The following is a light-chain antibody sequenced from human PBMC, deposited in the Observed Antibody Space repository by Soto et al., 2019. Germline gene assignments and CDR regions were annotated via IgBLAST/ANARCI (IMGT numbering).Light chain of an antibody. Sequence: LTQPRSVSGSPGQSVAISCTGTSSDVGGYNYVSWFQQHPGKVPKLIISDVNKRPSGVPDRFAGSKSGNTASLTISGLQAEDEADYYCCSYAGSYSYVFGTGTKVTVL. CDR3: CSYAGSYSYV. J-gene: IGLJ1*01. V-gene: IGLV2-11*01. CDR2: DVN. CDR1: SSDVGGYNY.